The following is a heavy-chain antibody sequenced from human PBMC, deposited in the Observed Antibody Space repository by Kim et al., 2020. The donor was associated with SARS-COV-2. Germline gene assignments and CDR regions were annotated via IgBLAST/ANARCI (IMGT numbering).Heavy chain of an antibody. CDR1: GFTFGDYA. Sequence: GGSLRLSCTASGFTFGDYAMSWVRQAPGKGLEWVGFIRSKAYGGTTEYAASVKGRFTISRDDSKSIAYLQMNSLKTEDTAVYYCTRVEWLPHDAFDIWGQGTMVTVSS. D-gene: IGHD3-3*01. J-gene: IGHJ3*02. CDR2: IRSKAYGGTT. CDR3: TRVEWLPHDAFDI. V-gene: IGHV3-49*04.